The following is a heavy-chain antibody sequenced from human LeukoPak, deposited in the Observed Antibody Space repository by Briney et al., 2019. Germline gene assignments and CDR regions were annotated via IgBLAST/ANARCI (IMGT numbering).Heavy chain of an antibody. D-gene: IGHD4-17*01. CDR2: ISTSGSTI. CDR1: GFTFSSYE. Sequence: PGGTLRLSCAASGFTFSSYEMNWVRHPPAKGLEWVSYISTSGSTIFYADSVKGRFTISRDNANNSLYLQMNSLRAEDTAVYYCARDPTYGDLDYWGQGTLVTVSS. CDR3: ARDPTYGDLDY. J-gene: IGHJ4*02. V-gene: IGHV3-48*03.